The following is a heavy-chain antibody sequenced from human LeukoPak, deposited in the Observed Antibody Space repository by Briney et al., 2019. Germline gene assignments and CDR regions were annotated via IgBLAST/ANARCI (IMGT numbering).Heavy chain of an antibody. CDR2: IYYSGST. CDR1: GGSVSSGSYY. D-gene: IGHD2-2*01. Sequence: PSETLSLTCSVSGGSVSSGSYYWSWIRQPPGKALEWIGYIYYSGSTKYNPSLKSRVTISVDTSKNQFSLKLSSVTAADTAVYFCARVVVAAESFDPWGQGTLVTVSS. CDR3: ARVVVAAESFDP. V-gene: IGHV4-61*01. J-gene: IGHJ5*02.